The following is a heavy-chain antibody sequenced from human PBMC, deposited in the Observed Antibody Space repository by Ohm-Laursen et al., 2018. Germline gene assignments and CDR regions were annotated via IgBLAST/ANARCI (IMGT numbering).Heavy chain of an antibody. V-gene: IGHV4-4*07. CDR2: VSQIGTP. J-gene: IGHJ5*02. CDR1: AASIDSAK. D-gene: IGHD4-11*01. Sequence: SDTLSLTCVVSAASIDSAKWSWVRQSAGKQLEWIGRVSQIGTPSYNPSFGSRVIISVESSKNRVSLVLGAVTAADTAVYFCARDNSNYGWFDPWGQGTLVTVSS. CDR3: ARDNSNYGWFDP.